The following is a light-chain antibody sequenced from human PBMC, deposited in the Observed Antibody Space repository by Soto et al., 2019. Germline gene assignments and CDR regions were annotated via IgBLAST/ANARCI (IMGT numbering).Light chain of an antibody. Sequence: LTPPASVSGAPGQSITISCTGTNSDVVGYNYVSWFRQHPGKAPKLVIYDVSNRPSGVSSRFSGSKSGNTASLTISGLQAEDEADYYCTSYTTSSTLRYVFGTGTKVTVL. CDR2: DVS. CDR1: NSDVVGYNY. J-gene: IGLJ1*01. CDR3: TSYTTSSTLRYV. V-gene: IGLV2-14*01.